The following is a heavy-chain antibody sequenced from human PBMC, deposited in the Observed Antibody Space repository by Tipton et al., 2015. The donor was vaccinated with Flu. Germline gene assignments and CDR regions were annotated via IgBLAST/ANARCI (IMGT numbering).Heavy chain of an antibody. CDR3: ARDSSGYSIFFDY. CDR2: INHSGST. Sequence: LRLSCAVYGGSFSGYYWSWIRQPPGKGLEWIGEINHSGSTNYNPSLKSRVTISVDTSKNQFSLKLSSVTAADTAVYYCARDSSGYSIFFDYWGQGTLVTVPP. CDR1: GGSFSGYY. V-gene: IGHV4-34*01. J-gene: IGHJ4*02. D-gene: IGHD3-22*01.